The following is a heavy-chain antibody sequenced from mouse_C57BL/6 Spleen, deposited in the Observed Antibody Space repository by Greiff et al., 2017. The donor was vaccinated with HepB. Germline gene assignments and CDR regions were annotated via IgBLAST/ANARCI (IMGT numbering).Heavy chain of an antibody. CDR2: IDPETGGT. V-gene: IGHV1-15*01. J-gene: IGHJ1*03. Sequence: VQLQQSGAELVRPGASVTLSCKASGYTFTDYEMHWVKQTPVHGLEWIGAIDPETGGTAYNQKFKGKAILTADKSSSTAYMELRSLTSEDSAVYYCTRGGSPLYWYFDVWGTGTTVTVSS. CDR3: TRGGSPLYWYFDV. CDR1: GYTFTDYE.